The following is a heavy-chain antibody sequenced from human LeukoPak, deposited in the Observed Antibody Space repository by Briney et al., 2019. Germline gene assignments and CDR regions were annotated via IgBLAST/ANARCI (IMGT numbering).Heavy chain of an antibody. D-gene: IGHD3-22*01. CDR3: ARASYYDTIDY. V-gene: IGHV3-48*03. J-gene: IGHJ4*02. Sequence: GGSLRLSCAASGFTFSSYGMNWVCQAPGKGLEWVSYISSSGSTIYYADSVKGRFTISRDNAKNSLYLQMNSLRAEDTAVYYCARASYYDTIDYWGQGTLATVSS. CDR2: ISSSGSTI. CDR1: GFTFSSYG.